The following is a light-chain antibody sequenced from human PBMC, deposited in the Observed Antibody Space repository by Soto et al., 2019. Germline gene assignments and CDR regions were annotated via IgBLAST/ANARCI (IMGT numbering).Light chain of an antibody. V-gene: IGKV3-20*01. J-gene: IGKJ1*01. Sequence: EMVLTQFPDTLSLSPGERATLSCRASQSVSSSSLAWYQQKRGQAPRLLIHGASSRATGIPDRFSGSGSGTDFTLTISRLEPEDFAVYYCQQYGSSPRTFGQGTKVDIK. CDR2: GAS. CDR1: QSVSSSS. CDR3: QQYGSSPRT.